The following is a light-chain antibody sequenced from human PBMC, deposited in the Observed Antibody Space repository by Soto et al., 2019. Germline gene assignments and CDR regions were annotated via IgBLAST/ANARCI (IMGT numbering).Light chain of an antibody. V-gene: IGKV1-6*01. CDR3: LQDFNYPWT. CDR1: QAIRND. Sequence: AIPMTQSPSSLSASVGDRVTITCRASQAIRNDLGWYQQKPGKTPKLLIFAASSLQSGVPSRFSGSGSGTDFTLTISSLQPEDFATYYCLQDFNYPWTFGQGTKVEIE. J-gene: IGKJ1*01. CDR2: AAS.